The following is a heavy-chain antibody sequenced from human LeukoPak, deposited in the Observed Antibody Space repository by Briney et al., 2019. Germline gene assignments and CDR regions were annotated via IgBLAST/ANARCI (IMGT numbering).Heavy chain of an antibody. D-gene: IGHD1-1*01. CDR1: GGSISSYY. CDR2: IYYSGST. Sequence: SETLSLTCTVSGGSISSYYWSWIRQPPGKGLEWIGYIYYSGSTNYNPSLKSRVTISVDTSKNQFSLKLSSVTAADTAVYYCARGTDLNWFDPWGQGTLVTVSS. J-gene: IGHJ5*02. V-gene: IGHV4-59*01. CDR3: ARGTDLNWFDP.